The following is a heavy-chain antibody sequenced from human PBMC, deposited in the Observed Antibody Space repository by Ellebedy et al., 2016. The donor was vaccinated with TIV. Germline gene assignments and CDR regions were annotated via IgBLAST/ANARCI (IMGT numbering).Heavy chain of an antibody. J-gene: IGHJ4*02. CDR2: ISGSSLTI. V-gene: IGHV3-48*04. D-gene: IGHD3-10*01. Sequence: GGSLRLSCAASGFTFTPYAMNWVRQAPGKGLEWISYISGSSLTIYYADSVKGRFTISRDNAKNSLYLQMSSLRADDTAVYYCARDQASRGVIIYWGQGTLVTVSS. CDR1: GFTFTPYA. CDR3: ARDQASRGVIIY.